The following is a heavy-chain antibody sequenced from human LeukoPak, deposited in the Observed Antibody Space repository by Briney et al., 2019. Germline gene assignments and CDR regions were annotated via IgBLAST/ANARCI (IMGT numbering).Heavy chain of an antibody. Sequence: ASVKVSCTASGYTFTSYAMHWVRQAPGQRLEWMGWINAGNGNTKYSQKFQGRVTITRDTSASTAYMELSSLRSEDTAVYYCARALGYSYGYSGWFDPWGQGTLVTVSS. D-gene: IGHD5-18*01. J-gene: IGHJ5*02. CDR3: ARALGYSYGYSGWFDP. CDR2: INAGNGNT. V-gene: IGHV1-3*01. CDR1: GYTFTSYA.